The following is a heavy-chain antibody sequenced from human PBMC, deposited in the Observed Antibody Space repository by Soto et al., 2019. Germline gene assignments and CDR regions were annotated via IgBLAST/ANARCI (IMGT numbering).Heavy chain of an antibody. CDR2: IYYSGST. D-gene: IGHD3-10*01. J-gene: IGHJ5*02. V-gene: IGHV4-31*03. Sequence: PSETLSLTCTVSGGSISSGGYYWSWIRQHPGKGLEWIGYIYYSGSTYYNPSLKSRVTISVDTSKNQFSLKLSSVTAADTAVYYCARWFRELLYNWFDPWGQGTLVTVSS. CDR3: ARWFRELLYNWFDP. CDR1: GGSISSGGYY.